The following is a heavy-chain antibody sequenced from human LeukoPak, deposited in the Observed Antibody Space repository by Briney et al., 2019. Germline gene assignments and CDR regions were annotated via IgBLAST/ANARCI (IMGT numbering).Heavy chain of an antibody. CDR2: INHSGST. CDR1: GGSFSGYY. D-gene: IGHD3-3*01. J-gene: IGHJ4*02. CDR3: VALGRGYYDFWSGYY. V-gene: IGHV4-34*01. Sequence: SETLSLTCAVYGGSFSGYYWSWIRQPPGKGLEWIGEINHSGSTNYNPSLKSRVTISVDTSKNQFSLKLSSVTAADTAVYYCVALGRGYYDFWSGYYWGQGTLVTVSS.